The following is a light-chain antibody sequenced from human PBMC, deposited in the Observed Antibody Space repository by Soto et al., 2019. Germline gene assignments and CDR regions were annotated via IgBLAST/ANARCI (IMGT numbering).Light chain of an antibody. J-gene: IGKJ2*01. CDR2: AAS. Sequence: DIQMTQSPPSLSASVGDRVTITCRASQSISSSLNWYQHKPGKAPKVLIYAASSLQSGVPSRFSGSGSGTDITLTISSLQPEDFATYYCQQSDSTPYSFGQGTKLEIK. CDR1: QSISSS. CDR3: QQSDSTPYS. V-gene: IGKV1-39*01.